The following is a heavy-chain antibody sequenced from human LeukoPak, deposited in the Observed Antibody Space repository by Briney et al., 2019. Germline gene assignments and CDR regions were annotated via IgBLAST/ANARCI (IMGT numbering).Heavy chain of an antibody. CDR3: AKDLNGRDYYYYMDV. Sequence: GGSLRLSCAASGFTVSSSYMSWVRQAPGKGLEWVSVLYSAGTTYYADSVKGRFTISRDNSKNTLYLQMDSLRAEDTAVYYCAKDLNGRDYYYYMDVWGKGTTVTVSS. CDR2: LYSAGTT. CDR1: GFTVSSSY. D-gene: IGHD1-1*01. V-gene: IGHV3-66*02. J-gene: IGHJ6*03.